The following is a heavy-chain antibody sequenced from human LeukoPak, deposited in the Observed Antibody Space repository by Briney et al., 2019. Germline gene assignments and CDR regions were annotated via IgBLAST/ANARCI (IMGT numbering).Heavy chain of an antibody. CDR3: ARDSDADCTNGVCYPLDY. Sequence: GGYLSLSCAASGFTLSSYSMNCVRQAPGKGLEWLSSISNSSSYIYDAGSVKGRFTISRDNAKNSLYLQMNSLRAEDTAVYYCARDSDADCTNGVCYPLDYWGQGTLVTVSS. D-gene: IGHD2-8*01. V-gene: IGHV3-21*01. CDR2: ISNSSSYI. CDR1: GFTLSSYS. J-gene: IGHJ4*02.